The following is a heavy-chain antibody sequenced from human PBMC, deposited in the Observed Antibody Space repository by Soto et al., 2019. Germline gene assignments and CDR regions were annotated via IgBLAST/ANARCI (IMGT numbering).Heavy chain of an antibody. J-gene: IGHJ5*02. V-gene: IGHV3-30-3*01. CDR3: ARDLEEGYHNWFDP. CDR2: ISYDGSNK. Sequence: QVQLVESGGGVVQPGRSLRLSCAASGFTFSSYAMHWVRQAPGKGLEWVAVISYDGSNKYYADSVKGRFTISRDNSKNTLYLQMNSLRAEDTAVYYCARDLEEGYHNWFDPWGQGTLVTVSS. D-gene: IGHD2-2*01. CDR1: GFTFSSYA.